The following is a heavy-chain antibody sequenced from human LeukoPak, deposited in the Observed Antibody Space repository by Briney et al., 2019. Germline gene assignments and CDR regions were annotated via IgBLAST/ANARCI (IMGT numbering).Heavy chain of an antibody. J-gene: IGHJ4*02. CDR1: GFTFSSYA. CDR3: AKPVLGTFGVVITLYYLDY. Sequence: GGSLRLSCAASGFTFSSYAMSWVRQAPGKGLEWVSAISGSGGSTYYADSVKGRFTISRDNSKNTLYLQMNSLRAEDTAVYYCAKPVLGTFGVVITLYYLDYWGQGTLVTVSS. CDR2: ISGSGGST. V-gene: IGHV3-23*01. D-gene: IGHD3-3*01.